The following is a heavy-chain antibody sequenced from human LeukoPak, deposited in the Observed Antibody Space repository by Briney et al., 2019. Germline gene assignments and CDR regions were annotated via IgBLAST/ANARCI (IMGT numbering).Heavy chain of an antibody. CDR2: LSGSGAST. Sequence: GGSLRLSCAVSGFTFSNYAMSWVRQAPGKGLEWVSTLSGSGASTYYVDSVKGRFTISRDNSENTLYLQMNGLRAEDTAVYYCAKAVSVATISTHFDCWGQGTLVTVSS. CDR1: GFTFSNYA. J-gene: IGHJ4*02. CDR3: AKAVSVATISTHFDC. V-gene: IGHV3-23*01. D-gene: IGHD5-12*01.